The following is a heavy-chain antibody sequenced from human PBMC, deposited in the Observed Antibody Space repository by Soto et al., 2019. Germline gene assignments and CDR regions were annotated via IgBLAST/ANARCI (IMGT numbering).Heavy chain of an antibody. CDR1: VGSIGSSSYY. Sequence: SETLSLTCSVSVGSIGSSSYYFGWIRQPPGKGLEWIGSLYYTGTTYYNSSLKSRVTISADKSQNQFSLRLSSVTADDTAVYYCVRDHRRDYWGQGTLVTVSS. J-gene: IGHJ4*02. CDR2: LYYTGTT. CDR3: VRDHRRDY. V-gene: IGHV4-39*02.